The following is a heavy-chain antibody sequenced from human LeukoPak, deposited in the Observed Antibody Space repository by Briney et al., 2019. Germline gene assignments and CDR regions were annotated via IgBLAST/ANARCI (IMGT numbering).Heavy chain of an antibody. CDR3: AVDWYDSSGYGTFDY. Sequence: PGGSLRLSCAASGFTVNSNHMSWVRQAPGKGLEWVSTITGSGGNTDYADSVKGRFTISRDNSKNTLYLQMHSLRAEDTAVYYCAVDWYDSSGYGTFDYWGQGTLVTVSS. V-gene: IGHV3-23*01. J-gene: IGHJ4*02. CDR1: GFTVNSNH. D-gene: IGHD3-22*01. CDR2: ITGSGGNT.